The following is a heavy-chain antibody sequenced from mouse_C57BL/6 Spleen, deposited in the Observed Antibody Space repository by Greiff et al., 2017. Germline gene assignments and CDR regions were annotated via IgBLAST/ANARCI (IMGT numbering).Heavy chain of an antibody. V-gene: IGHV1-55*01. CDR2: IYPGSGSP. CDR1: GYTFTSYW. Sequence: VQLQQPGAELVKPGASVKMSCKASGYTFTSYWITWVKQRPGQGLEWIGAIYPGSGSPNYNEKFKSKATLTVDTSSSTAYKQLRSLTSEDSAVYYCARPAGSSGPYFDYWGQGTTLTVSS. D-gene: IGHD3-2*02. J-gene: IGHJ2*01. CDR3: ARPAGSSGPYFDY.